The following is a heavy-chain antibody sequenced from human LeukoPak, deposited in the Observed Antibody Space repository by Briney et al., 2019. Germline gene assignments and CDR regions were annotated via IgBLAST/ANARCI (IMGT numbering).Heavy chain of an antibody. CDR3: AKDTYCSGGSCYNGYDAFDI. V-gene: IGHV3-23*01. J-gene: IGHJ3*02. D-gene: IGHD2-15*01. CDR1: GFTFSSYA. Sequence: GGSLRLSCAASGFTFSSYAMSWVRQAPGKGLEWVSAISGSGGSTYYADSVKGRFTISRDNSKNTLYLQMNSLRAEDTAVYYCAKDTYCSGGSCYNGYDAFDIWGQGTMVTVSS. CDR2: ISGSGGST.